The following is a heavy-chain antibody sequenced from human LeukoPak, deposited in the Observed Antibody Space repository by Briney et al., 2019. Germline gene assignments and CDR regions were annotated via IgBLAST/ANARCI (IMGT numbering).Heavy chain of an antibody. CDR2: ISSRSITI. CDR3: GASRQYVGAFDI. Sequence: PGGSLRLSCAASGFTFSRYELYWVRQAPGKGLEWISYISSRSITIKYADSVRGRFTISRDDARESLYLQMNTLRAEDTAIYYCGASRQYVGAFDIWGQGTLVTVSS. D-gene: IGHD3-16*01. V-gene: IGHV3-48*03. CDR1: GFTFSRYE. J-gene: IGHJ3*02.